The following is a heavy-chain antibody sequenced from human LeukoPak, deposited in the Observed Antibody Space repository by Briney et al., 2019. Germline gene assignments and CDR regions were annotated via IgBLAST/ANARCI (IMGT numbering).Heavy chain of an antibody. V-gene: IGHV4-4*09. D-gene: IGHD6-19*01. J-gene: IGHJ4*02. CDR3: ARQGYSSGWYYFDY. CDR2: IYTSGST. CDR1: GGSISSYY. Sequence: SETLSLTCTVSGGSISSYYWSWIRQPPGKGLEWVGYIYTSGSTNYNPSLKSRVTISVDTSKNQFSLKLSSVTAADTAVYYCARQGYSSGWYYFDYWGQGTLVTVSS.